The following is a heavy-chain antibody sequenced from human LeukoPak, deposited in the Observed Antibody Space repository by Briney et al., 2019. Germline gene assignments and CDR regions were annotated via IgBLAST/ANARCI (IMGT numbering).Heavy chain of an antibody. CDR3: ARGPYSYDSSGAFDI. CDR2: ISSSGST. V-gene: IGHV4-61*02. CDR1: GDSINGGDYY. J-gene: IGHJ3*02. D-gene: IGHD3-22*01. Sequence: SETLSLTCTVSGDSINGGDYYWSWIRQPAGKGLEWIGRISSSGSTNYNPSLKSRVTISVDTSKNQFSLKLSSVTAADTAVYFCARGPYSYDSSGAFDIWGQGTMVTVSS.